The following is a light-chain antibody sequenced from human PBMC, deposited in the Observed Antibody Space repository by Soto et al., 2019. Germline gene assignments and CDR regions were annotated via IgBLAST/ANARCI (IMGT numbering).Light chain of an antibody. J-gene: IGKJ1*01. CDR3: QHYNKWLWT. CDR2: AAS. CDR1: QSVSSSF. Sequence: EIVLTQSPGTLSLSQGERATLSCRASQSVSSSFLAWYQQAPGQAPMLLIDAASSRATGIPDRFSGSGSGTEFTLTISSLQSEDFAVYYCQHYNKWLWTFGQGTKVDI. V-gene: IGKV3-20*01.